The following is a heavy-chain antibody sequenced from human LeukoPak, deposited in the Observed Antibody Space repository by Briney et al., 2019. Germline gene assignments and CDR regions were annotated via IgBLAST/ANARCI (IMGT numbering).Heavy chain of an antibody. Sequence: GGSLRLSCAASGFTFSSYSMNWVRQAPGKGLEWVSYISSSSSTIYYADSVKGRFTISRDNAKNSLYLQMNSLRAEDTAVYYCAREGLSTIFGVVTDGWFDPWGQGTVVTVSS. CDR3: AREGLSTIFGVVTDGWFDP. D-gene: IGHD3-3*01. J-gene: IGHJ5*02. CDR1: GFTFSSYS. V-gene: IGHV3-48*01. CDR2: ISSSSSTI.